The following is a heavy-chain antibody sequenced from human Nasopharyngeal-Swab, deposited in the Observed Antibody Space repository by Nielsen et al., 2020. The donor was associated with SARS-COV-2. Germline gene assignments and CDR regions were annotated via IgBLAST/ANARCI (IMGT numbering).Heavy chain of an antibody. CDR3: ARATNLITMIVVVIPGRGPLDY. J-gene: IGHJ4*02. Sequence: WGREAPGQGVEGMGWMNPNSGNTGYAQKFQGRVTMTRNTSISTAYMELSSLRSEDTAVYYCARATNLITMIVVVIPGRGPLDYWGQGTLVTVSS. CDR2: MNPNSGNT. D-gene: IGHD3-22*01. V-gene: IGHV1-8*01.